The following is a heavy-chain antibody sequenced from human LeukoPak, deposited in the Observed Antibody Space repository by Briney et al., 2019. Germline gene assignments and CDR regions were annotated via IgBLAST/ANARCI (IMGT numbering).Heavy chain of an antibody. D-gene: IGHD1-26*01. CDR3: ARLASGSYGPLTPFDY. CDR1: GGSISNYY. J-gene: IGHJ4*02. CDR2: IYYTGST. Sequence: SETLSLTCSVSGGSISNYYWSWIRQPPGKGLEWIGYIYYTGSTNYNPSLKSRVTISLDTSKNQFSLRLSSVTAADTAVYYSARLASGSYGPLTPFDYWGQGTLVTVSS. V-gene: IGHV4-59*08.